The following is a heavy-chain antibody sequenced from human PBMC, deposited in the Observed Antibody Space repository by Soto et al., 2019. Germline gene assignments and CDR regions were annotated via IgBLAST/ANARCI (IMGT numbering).Heavy chain of an antibody. D-gene: IGHD2-2*03. V-gene: IGHV1-8*01. CDR2: MNPNSGNT. CDR3: ARMDIVLVPAAIDYYGMDV. J-gene: IGHJ6*02. Sequence: GASVKVSCKASGYTFTSYDINWVRQATGQGLEWMGWMNPNSGNTGYAQKFQGRVTMTRNTSISTAHMELSSLRSEDTAVYYCARMDIVLVPAAIDYYGMDVWSQGTTVTVSS. CDR1: GYTFTSYD.